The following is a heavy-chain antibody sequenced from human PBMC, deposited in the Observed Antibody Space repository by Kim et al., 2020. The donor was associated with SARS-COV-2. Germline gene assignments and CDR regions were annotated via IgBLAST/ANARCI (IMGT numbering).Heavy chain of an antibody. Sequence: NSNPSLKSRVPISVDTSKNQFSLKLSSVTAADTAVYYCARDTLAVAGFDYWGQGTLVTVSS. CDR3: ARDTLAVAGFDY. D-gene: IGHD6-19*01. J-gene: IGHJ4*02. V-gene: IGHV4-59*01.